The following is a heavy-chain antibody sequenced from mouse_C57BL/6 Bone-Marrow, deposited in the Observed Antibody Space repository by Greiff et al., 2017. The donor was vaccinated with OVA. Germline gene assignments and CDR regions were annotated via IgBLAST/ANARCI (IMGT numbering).Heavy chain of an antibody. CDR3: AIGLYYGSSYVGYYFDY. Sequence: VQLQQSGAELARPGASVKLSCKASGYTFTSYGISWVKQRTGQGLEWIGEIYPRSGNTYYNEKFKGKATLTADKSSRTAYMELRSLTSEYSAVYFCAIGLYYGSSYVGYYFDYWGQGTTLTVSS. V-gene: IGHV1-81*01. J-gene: IGHJ2*01. CDR2: IYPRSGNT. CDR1: GYTFTSYG. D-gene: IGHD1-1*01.